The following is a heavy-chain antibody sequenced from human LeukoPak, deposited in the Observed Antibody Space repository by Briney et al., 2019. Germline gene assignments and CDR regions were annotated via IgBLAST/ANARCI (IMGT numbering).Heavy chain of an antibody. J-gene: IGHJ3*02. CDR1: GFTFDDYG. D-gene: IGHD2-2*01. V-gene: IGHV3-20*04. CDR2: INWNGGST. Sequence: GGSLRLSCAASGFTFDDYGMSWVRQAPGKGLEWVSGINWNGGSTGYADSVKGRFTISRDNAKNSLYLQMNSLRAEDTAVYYCARGYCSSTSCHSMDAFDIWGQGTMVTVSS. CDR3: ARGYCSSTSCHSMDAFDI.